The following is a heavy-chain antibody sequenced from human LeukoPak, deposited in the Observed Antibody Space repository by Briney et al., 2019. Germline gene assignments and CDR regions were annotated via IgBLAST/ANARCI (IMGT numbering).Heavy chain of an antibody. CDR2: ISGSGTRT. CDR1: GFTYSTYA. CDR3: AKDFGSIFGDY. V-gene: IGHV3-23*01. D-gene: IGHD3-10*01. J-gene: IGHJ4*02. Sequence: PGGTLRLLCAASGFTYSTYAMSWVRQAPGQGLEWVSTISGSGTRTYHADSVKGRFTISRDNSKNTVYLQMNSLRAEDTALYFCAKDFGSIFGDYWGQGSLVTVSS.